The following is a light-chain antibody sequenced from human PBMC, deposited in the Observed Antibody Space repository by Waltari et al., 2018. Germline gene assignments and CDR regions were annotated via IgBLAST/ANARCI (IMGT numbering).Light chain of an antibody. Sequence: IQMTQSPSSLSASVGERVTITCQASQDIDNYLNWYQQKSGKAPKLLIYDASNLETGVPSRFSGSGYGTDFTLSNSSLQPEDIATYYCQQYDAYPPTFGPGTKVDIK. CDR3: QQYDAYPPT. V-gene: IGKV1-33*01. CDR1: QDIDNY. CDR2: DAS. J-gene: IGKJ3*01.